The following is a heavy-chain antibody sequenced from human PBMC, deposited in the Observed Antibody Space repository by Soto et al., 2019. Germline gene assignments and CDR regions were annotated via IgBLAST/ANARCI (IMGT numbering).Heavy chain of an antibody. CDR1: GYSFTNYG. D-gene: IGHD6-19*01. V-gene: IGHV1-18*04. CDR2: ISAYNGNT. J-gene: IGHJ4*02. CDR3: AREAPVTGIDY. Sequence: QVQLVQSGPEVKKPGASVKVSCKTSGYSFTNYGISWVRQAPGQGLEWMGWISAYNGNTNYAQEVQGRVIMTTDTTPSTAYMELRSLISDDTAVYYCAREAPVTGIDYGGQGTLVTVSS.